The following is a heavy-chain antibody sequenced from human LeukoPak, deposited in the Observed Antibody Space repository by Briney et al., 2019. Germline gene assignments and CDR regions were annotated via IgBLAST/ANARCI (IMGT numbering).Heavy chain of an antibody. CDR1: GYTFTGYY. V-gene: IGHV1-2*02. D-gene: IGHD6-19*01. CDR3: ARDRKGFLSAGTPFDY. Sequence: GASVKVSCKASGYTFTGYYMHWVRQAPGQGLEWMGWINPNSGGTNYAQKFQGRVTMTRDTSISTAYMELRSLRSDDTAVYYCARDRKGFLSAGTPFDYWGQGTLVTVSS. J-gene: IGHJ4*02. CDR2: INPNSGGT.